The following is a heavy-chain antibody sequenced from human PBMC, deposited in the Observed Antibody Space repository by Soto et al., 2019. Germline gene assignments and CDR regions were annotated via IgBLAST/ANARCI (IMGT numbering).Heavy chain of an antibody. V-gene: IGHV3-66*01. J-gene: IGHJ4*02. D-gene: IGHD2-15*01. CDR3: ARESWSHY. Sequence: EVQLVESGGGLVQPGGSLRLSCAASGFSVSSNYMNWVRQAPGKGLEWVSIIHNGGETYYAYSVKDRFTVSRDNSKNTVFLQMNSLRVDDTAVYYCARESWSHYWCQGTLVTVSP. CDR1: GFSVSSNY. CDR2: IHNGGET.